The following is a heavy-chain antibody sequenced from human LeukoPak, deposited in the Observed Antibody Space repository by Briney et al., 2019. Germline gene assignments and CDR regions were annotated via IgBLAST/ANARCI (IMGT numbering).Heavy chain of an antibody. Sequence: SETLSLTCTVSGGSISSYYWSWIRQPPGKGLEWIGYIYYSGSTNYNPSLKSRVTISVDTSKNQFSLKLSSVTAADTAVYYCARHTYYYDSSGYDNAFDIWDQGTMVTVSS. J-gene: IGHJ3*02. V-gene: IGHV4-59*08. CDR2: IYYSGST. D-gene: IGHD3-22*01. CDR1: GGSISSYY. CDR3: ARHTYYYDSSGYDNAFDI.